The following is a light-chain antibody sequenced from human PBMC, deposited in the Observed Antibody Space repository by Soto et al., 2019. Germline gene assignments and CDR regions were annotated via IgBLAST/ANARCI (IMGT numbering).Light chain of an antibody. V-gene: IGLV2-8*01. CDR1: SSDVGGYNY. CDR2: EVS. Sequence: QSALTQPPSASGSPGQSVTISCTGTSSDVGGYNYVSWYQQHPGKAPKLMIYEVSKRPSGVPDRFSGSKSGNTASLTVSGLQAEDEADYYCSSYAGGSSMVFGGGTKVTVL. CDR3: SSYAGGSSMV. J-gene: IGLJ3*02.